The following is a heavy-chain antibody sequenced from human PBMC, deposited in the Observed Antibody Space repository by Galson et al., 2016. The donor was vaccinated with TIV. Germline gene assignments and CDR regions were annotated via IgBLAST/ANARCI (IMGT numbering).Heavy chain of an antibody. D-gene: IGHD2-21*01. CDR1: GFTFSDNY. J-gene: IGHJ6*01. V-gene: IGHV3-66*02. CDR2: IYTGGST. CDR3: ARERRFCGNECYLYYYYGMDV. Sequence: SLRLSCAASGFTFSDNYMTWVRRAPGKGLEWVSMIYTGGSTYYADSVKGRFTISRDNSKNTLYLQMNSLRAEDTAVYYCARERRFCGNECYLYYYYGMDVWGQGTTVTVSS.